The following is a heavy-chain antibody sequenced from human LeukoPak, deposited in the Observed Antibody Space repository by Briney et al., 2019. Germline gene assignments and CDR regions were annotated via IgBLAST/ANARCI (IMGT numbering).Heavy chain of an antibody. D-gene: IGHD2-21*02. CDR3: ARERYCGGDCLVAFDI. CDR1: GGSISSYY. CDR2: IYYSGST. J-gene: IGHJ3*02. Sequence: PSETLSLTCTVSGGSISSYYWSWIRQPPGKGLEWIGYIYYSGSTNYNPSLKSRATISVDTSKNQFSLKLSSVTAADTAVYYCARERYCGGDCLVAFDIWGQGTMVTVSS. V-gene: IGHV4-59*01.